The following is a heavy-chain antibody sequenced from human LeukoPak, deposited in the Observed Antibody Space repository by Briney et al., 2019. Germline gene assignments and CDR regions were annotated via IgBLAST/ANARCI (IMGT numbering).Heavy chain of an antibody. Sequence: PSETLSLTCAVYGGSFTNYYWSWIRQPPGKRLEWIGEINHSGSTKYNPSLKSRVTISIDTSKNQLSLKLSSVTAADTAVYSCVRHVARAFDIWGQGTKVTVSS. CDR1: GGSFTNYY. CDR3: VRHVARAFDI. CDR2: INHSGST. V-gene: IGHV4-34*01. J-gene: IGHJ3*02.